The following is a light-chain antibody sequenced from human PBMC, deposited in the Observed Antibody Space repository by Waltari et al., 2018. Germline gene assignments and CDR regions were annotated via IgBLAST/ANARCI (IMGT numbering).Light chain of an antibody. CDR3: QLYGSSPLFT. CDR1: QTISSTY. J-gene: IGKJ3*01. CDR2: SAS. Sequence: DIVLTQSPDTLSLSPGETATLSCRASQTISSTYLAWYQQKPGQAPRPLIHSASRRATAIPARFSGSGSGTDFTLTVSRLEPDDFAVYYCQLYGSSPLFTFGPGTKVEIK. V-gene: IGKV3-20*01.